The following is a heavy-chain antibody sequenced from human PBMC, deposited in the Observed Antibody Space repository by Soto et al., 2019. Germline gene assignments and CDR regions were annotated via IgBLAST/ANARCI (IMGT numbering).Heavy chain of an antibody. D-gene: IGHD3-22*01. CDR2: INCSGGST. CDR3: AKDFVGNFYYSSHLGGDYFDY. CDR1: GFAVSSYA. V-gene: IGHV3-23*01. Sequence: EVHLLDSGGGLVQPGGSLRLSCVASGFAVSSYALSWVRQAPGKGLEWVSVINCSGGSTYYTDFVKGRFTISRDKSKNTLYLQMNSLRTEDTAVYYCAKDFVGNFYYSSHLGGDYFDYWGQGTLVTVSS. J-gene: IGHJ4*02.